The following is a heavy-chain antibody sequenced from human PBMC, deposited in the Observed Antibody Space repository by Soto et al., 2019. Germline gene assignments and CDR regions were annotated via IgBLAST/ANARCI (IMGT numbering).Heavy chain of an antibody. J-gene: IGHJ5*02. D-gene: IGHD2-15*01. CDR3: ARGGIVVVVAASLSWFDP. CDR1: GYTFTSYG. Sequence: ASVKVSCKASGYTFTSYGISWVRQAPGQGLEWMGWISAYNGNTNYAQKLQGRVTMTKDTSTSTAYMELRSLRSDDTAVYYCARGGIVVVVAASLSWFDPRGQGTLVTVSS. CDR2: ISAYNGNT. V-gene: IGHV1-18*01.